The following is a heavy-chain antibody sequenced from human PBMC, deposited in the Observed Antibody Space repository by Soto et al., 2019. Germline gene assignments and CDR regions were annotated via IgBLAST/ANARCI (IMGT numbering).Heavy chain of an antibody. CDR1: GYSFTSYW. D-gene: IGHD3-22*01. J-gene: IGHJ6*02. CDR3: ASCNYDSSGYCFDYGMDV. Sequence: PGESLKISCKGSGYSFTSYWIGWVRQMPGKGLEWMGIIYPGDSDTRYSPSFQGQVTISADKSISTAYLQWSSLKASDTAMYYCASCNYDSSGYCFDYGMDVWGPGTTVTVSS. CDR2: IYPGDSDT. V-gene: IGHV5-51*01.